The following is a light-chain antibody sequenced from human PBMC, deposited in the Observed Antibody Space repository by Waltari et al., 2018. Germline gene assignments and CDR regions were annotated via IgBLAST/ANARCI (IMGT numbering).Light chain of an antibody. CDR2: DAS. J-gene: IGKJ3*01. V-gene: IGKV1-33*01. CDR1: QDIANY. CDR3: QQHDHLPFT. Sequence: DIQMTQSPSSLSASVGDGVTITCQESQDIANYLNWYQQKPGKAPKLLVYDASNLHSGVPSRLSGSGSGTHFTFTITGLQPEDIATYYCQQHDHLPFTFGPGTKVDIK.